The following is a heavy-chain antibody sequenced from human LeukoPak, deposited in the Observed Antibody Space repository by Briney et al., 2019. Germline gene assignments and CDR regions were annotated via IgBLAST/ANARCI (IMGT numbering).Heavy chain of an antibody. D-gene: IGHD5-24*01. CDR1: GFTFSSYS. J-gene: IGHJ6*03. Sequence: GGSLRLSCAASGFTFSSYSMNWVRRAPGKGLEWVSSISSSSSYIYYADSVRGRFTISRDNAKNSLFLQMNSLRVDDTATYYCARAGEMRYMDVWGKGTAVAVS. V-gene: IGHV3-21*01. CDR3: ARAGEMRYMDV. CDR2: ISSSSSYI.